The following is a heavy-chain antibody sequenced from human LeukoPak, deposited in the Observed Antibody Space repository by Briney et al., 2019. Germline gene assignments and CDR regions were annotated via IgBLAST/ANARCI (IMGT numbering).Heavy chain of an antibody. V-gene: IGHV1-46*01. J-gene: IGHJ4*02. CDR1: GYTFTSYY. Sequence: GASVKVSCKASGYTFTSYYMHWVRQARGQGLEWMGIINPSGGSTSYAQKFQGRVTMTRGTSTSTVYVELSSLRSEDTAVYYCAKKSTPDSSGYSGFDCWGQGTLVSVSS. D-gene: IGHD3-22*01. CDR2: INPSGGST. CDR3: AKKSTPDSSGYSGFDC.